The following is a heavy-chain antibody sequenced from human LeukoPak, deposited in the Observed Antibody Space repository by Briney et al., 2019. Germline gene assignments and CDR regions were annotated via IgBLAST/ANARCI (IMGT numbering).Heavy chain of an antibody. D-gene: IGHD3-10*01. J-gene: IGHJ6*03. CDR1: GDSISSSSSY. V-gene: IGHV4-39*01. Sequence: SETLSLTCTVSGDSISSSSSYWGWIRQPPGEGLEWIGSIYYSGSTYYNTSLKSRVTISVDTSKNQFSLKLSSVTAADTAVYYCARRLGRKFGERFYYYHYMDVWGKGTTVTISS. CDR3: ARRLGRKFGERFYYYHYMDV. CDR2: IYYSGST.